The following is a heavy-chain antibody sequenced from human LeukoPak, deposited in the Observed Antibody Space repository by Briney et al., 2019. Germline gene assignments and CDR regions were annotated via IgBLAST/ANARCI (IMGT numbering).Heavy chain of an antibody. CDR1: GFTFSSYG. Sequence: GGSLRLSCAASGFTFSSYGMSWVRQAPGKGLEWVSAISGSGGSTYYADSVKGRFTISRDNAKNSLYLQMNRLRAEDTALYYCAKDSSPGIAVPFDYWGQGTLVTVSS. J-gene: IGHJ4*02. CDR2: ISGSGGST. D-gene: IGHD6-19*01. V-gene: IGHV3-23*01. CDR3: AKDSSPGIAVPFDY.